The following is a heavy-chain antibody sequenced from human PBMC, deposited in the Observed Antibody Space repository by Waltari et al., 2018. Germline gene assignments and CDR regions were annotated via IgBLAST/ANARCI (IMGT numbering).Heavy chain of an antibody. J-gene: IGHJ6*02. D-gene: IGHD1-26*01. CDR2: ISSSSSTI. CDR3: AGPSGSYFDYYYGMDV. CDR1: GFTFSSYS. Sequence: GGGLVQPGGSLRLSCAASGFTFSSYSMNWVRQAPGKGLEWVSYISSSSSTIYYADFVKGRFTISRDNAKNSLYLQMNSLRAEDTAVYYCAGPSGSYFDYYYGMDVWGQGTTVTVSS. V-gene: IGHV3-48*04.